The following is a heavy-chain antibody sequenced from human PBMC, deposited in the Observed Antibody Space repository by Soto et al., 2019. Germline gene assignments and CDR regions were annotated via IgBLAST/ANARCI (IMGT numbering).Heavy chain of an antibody. J-gene: IGHJ5*02. Sequence: PGGSLRLSCAASGFTFRSYAMHWVRQAPGKGLEWVAVISYDGSNKYYADSVKGRFTISRDNSKNTLFLQMNSLRAEDTAVYYCARGIKYGDYSRWFDPWGPGTLVTVSS. CDR1: GFTFRSYA. CDR2: ISYDGSNK. V-gene: IGHV3-30-3*01. CDR3: ARGIKYGDYSRWFDP. D-gene: IGHD4-17*01.